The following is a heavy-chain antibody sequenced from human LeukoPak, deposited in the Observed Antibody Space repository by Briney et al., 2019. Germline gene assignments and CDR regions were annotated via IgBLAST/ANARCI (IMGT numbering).Heavy chain of an antibody. J-gene: IGHJ5*02. CDR1: GGSISSYY. D-gene: IGHD4-17*01. CDR2: IYYSGST. CDR3: ARGPLTMTRGFDP. Sequence: SETLSLTCTVSGGSISSYYWSWIRQPPGKGLEWIGYIYYSGSTNYNPSLKSRVTISVDTSKTQFSLKLSSVTAADTAVYYCARGPLTMTRGFDPWGQGTLVTVSS. V-gene: IGHV4-59*12.